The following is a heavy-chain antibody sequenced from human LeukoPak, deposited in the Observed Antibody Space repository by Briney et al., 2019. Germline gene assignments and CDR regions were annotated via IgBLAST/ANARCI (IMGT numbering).Heavy chain of an antibody. CDR3: ASVLRYFAWLSWYFDY. CDR2: IYYSGST. D-gene: IGHD3-9*01. V-gene: IGHV4-39*01. Sequence: SETLSLTCTVSGGSISSSSYYWGWIRQPPGKGLEWIGSIYYSGSTYYNPSLKSRVTISVDTSKNQFSLKLSSVTAADTAVYYCASVLRYFAWLSWYFDYWGQGTLVTVSS. CDR1: GGSISSSSYY. J-gene: IGHJ4*02.